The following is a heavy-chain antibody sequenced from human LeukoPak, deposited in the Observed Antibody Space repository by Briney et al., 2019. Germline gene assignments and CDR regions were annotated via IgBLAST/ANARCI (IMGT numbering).Heavy chain of an antibody. D-gene: IGHD4-17*01. CDR1: GFTFSNYW. CDR2: INDDGSST. V-gene: IGHV3-74*01. Sequence: PGGSLSLSCAASGFTFSNYWMHWVCQAPGKGLVWVSRINDDGSSTTYADSVKGRFTISRDNAKNTLSLQMNSLRAEDTAVYYCARVYAGYGDYYFDQGRQETRVTVSS. J-gene: IGHJ4*02. CDR3: ARVYAGYGDYYFDQ.